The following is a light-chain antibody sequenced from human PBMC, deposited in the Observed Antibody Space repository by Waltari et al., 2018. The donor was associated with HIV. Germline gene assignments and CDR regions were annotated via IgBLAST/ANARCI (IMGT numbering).Light chain of an antibody. V-gene: IGLV2-8*01. CDR1: TSDVGAYNY. Sequence: QSALTQPPSASGSPGQPVTISCTGTTSDVGAYNYVSWYQQHPGKAPKLMIYEVNKRPSGVPDRFSGSKSGNTASLTVSGLQTEDEADYYCSAYAGSTYVFGTGTTITVL. CDR3: SAYAGSTYV. J-gene: IGLJ1*01. CDR2: EVN.